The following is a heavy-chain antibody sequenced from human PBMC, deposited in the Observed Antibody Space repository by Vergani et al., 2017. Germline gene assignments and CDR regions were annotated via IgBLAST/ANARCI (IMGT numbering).Heavy chain of an antibody. CDR3: ARDPSPDLRINWFDP. CDR1: GFTFSSYA. V-gene: IGHV3-23*01. Sequence: EVQLLESGGGLVQPGGSLRLSCAASGFTFSSYAMSWVRQAPGKGLEWVSAISGSGGSTYYADSVKGRFTISRDNAKNSLYLQMNSLRAEDTAVYYCARDPSPDLRINWFDPWGQGTLVTVSS. CDR2: ISGSGGST. J-gene: IGHJ5*02. D-gene: IGHD1-14*01.